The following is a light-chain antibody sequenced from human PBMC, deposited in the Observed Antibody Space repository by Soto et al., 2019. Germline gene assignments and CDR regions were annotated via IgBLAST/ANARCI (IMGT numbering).Light chain of an antibody. V-gene: IGKV1-5*03. CDR1: QTISSW. CDR3: QHYNSYSEA. J-gene: IGKJ1*01. Sequence: DIHMTQTPSTLSGSVGDRVTITCRPSQTISSWLAWYQQKPGKAPKLLIYKASTLKSGVPSRFSGSGSGTEFTLTISSLQPDDFATYYCQHYNSYSEAFGQGTKVDSK. CDR2: KAS.